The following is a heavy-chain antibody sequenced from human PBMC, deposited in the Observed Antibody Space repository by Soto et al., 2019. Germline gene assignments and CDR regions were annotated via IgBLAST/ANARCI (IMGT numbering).Heavy chain of an antibody. D-gene: IGHD3-10*01. CDR3: AKENPRSPGGDV. CDR2: ISSSSSTI. CDR1: GFTLSSYS. V-gene: IGHV3-48*02. Sequence: EVQLVESGGGLVQPGGSLRLSCEASGFTLSSYSMNWARQAPGQGLEWVSYISSSSSTIYYADSVKGRFTISRDNAKNYLYRQMTSLRDGDTAVYYWAKENPRSPGGDVGGQGPTVTVSS. J-gene: IGHJ6*02.